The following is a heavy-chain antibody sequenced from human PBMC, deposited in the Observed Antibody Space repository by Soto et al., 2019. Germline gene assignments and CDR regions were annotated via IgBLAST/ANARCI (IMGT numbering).Heavy chain of an antibody. CDR3: ARSPVLTYSSSWYLFSCWFDP. CDR1: GGSFSGYY. V-gene: IGHV4-34*01. J-gene: IGHJ5*02. Sequence: PSETLSLTCAVYGGSFSGYYWSWIRQPPGKGLEWVGEINHSGSTNYNPSLKSRVTISVDTSKNQFSLKLSSVTAADTAVYYCARSPVLTYSSSWYLFSCWFDPWGQGTLVTVSS. D-gene: IGHD6-13*01. CDR2: INHSGST.